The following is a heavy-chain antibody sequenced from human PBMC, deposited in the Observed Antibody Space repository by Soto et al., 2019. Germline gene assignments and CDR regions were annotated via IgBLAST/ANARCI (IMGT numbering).Heavy chain of an antibody. J-gene: IGHJ5*02. V-gene: IGHV5-10-1*01. Sequence: GESLKISCEASGYSFTTYWISWVRQMPGKGLEWMGAIDPRDSYTKYSPSFQGHVTISVDKSISTAYLQWNSLKASDTAIYYCAREKSDLELFNWLDPWGQGTLVTVYS. CDR1: GYSFTTYW. D-gene: IGHD1-7*01. CDR3: AREKSDLELFNWLDP. CDR2: IDPRDSYT.